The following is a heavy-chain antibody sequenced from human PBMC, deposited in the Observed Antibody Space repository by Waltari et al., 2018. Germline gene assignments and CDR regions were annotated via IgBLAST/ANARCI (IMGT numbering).Heavy chain of an antibody. CDR1: GDSITNYL. Sequence: QVQLQESGPGLVRPSETLSLICNVSGDSITNYLWTWIRQPAGKGLEWIGRLYISGSSNYNSSLKSRVTMSLDASKNQFSLKLISLTAADTALYYCARELPGLGYFDAWGQGILVTVSS. J-gene: IGHJ4*02. D-gene: IGHD2-21*01. CDR2: LYISGSS. CDR3: ARELPGLGYFDA. V-gene: IGHV4-4*07.